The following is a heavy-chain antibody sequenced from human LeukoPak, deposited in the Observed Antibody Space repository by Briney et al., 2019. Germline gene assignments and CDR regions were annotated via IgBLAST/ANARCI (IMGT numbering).Heavy chain of an antibody. V-gene: IGHV3-21*01. CDR2: ISSSSSYI. J-gene: IGHJ4*02. D-gene: IGHD5-18*01. Sequence: GGSLRLSCAASGFTFSSYSMNWVRQAPGKGLEWVSSISSSSSYIYYADSVKGRFTISRDNAKNSLYLQMNSLRAEDTAVYYCARGINRYNYGCDYWGQGTLVTVSS. CDR3: ARGINRYNYGCDY. CDR1: GFTFSSYS.